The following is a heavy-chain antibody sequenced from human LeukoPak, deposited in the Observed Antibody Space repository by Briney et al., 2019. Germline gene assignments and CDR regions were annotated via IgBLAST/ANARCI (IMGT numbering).Heavy chain of an antibody. Sequence: PSETLSLTCTVSGGSISSSSYYWGWIRQPPGKGLEWIGSIYYSGSTYYNPSLKSRVTISVDTSKNQFSLKLSSVTAADTAVYYCARKEARRLHAHFDYWGQGTLVTVSS. CDR1: GGSISSSSYY. D-gene: IGHD2-2*01. J-gene: IGHJ4*02. CDR2: IYYSGST. V-gene: IGHV4-39*07. CDR3: ARKEARRLHAHFDY.